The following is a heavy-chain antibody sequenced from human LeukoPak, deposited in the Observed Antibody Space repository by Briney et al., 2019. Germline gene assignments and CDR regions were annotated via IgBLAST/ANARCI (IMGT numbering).Heavy chain of an antibody. CDR2: INPNSGGT. D-gene: IGHD4-23*01. V-gene: IGHV1-2*02. CDR3: ARGTTVVTADTTGFDY. CDR1: GYTFTGYY. Sequence: ASVKVSCKASGYTFTGYYMHWVRQAPGQGLEWMGWINPNSGGTNYAQKFQGRVTMTRDTSISTAYMELSRLRSDDTAVYYCARGTTVVTADTTGFDYWGQGTLVTVSS. J-gene: IGHJ4*02.